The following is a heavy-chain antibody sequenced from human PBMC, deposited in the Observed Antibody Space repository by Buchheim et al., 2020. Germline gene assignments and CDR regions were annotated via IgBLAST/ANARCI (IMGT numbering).Heavy chain of an antibody. V-gene: IGHV1-8*01. D-gene: IGHD6-13*01. J-gene: IGHJ6*02. CDR3: ARGSSPYSSSWYYLYYYGMDV. CDR1: GYTFTSYD. CDR2: MNPNSGNT. Sequence: QVQLVQSGAEVKKPGASVKVSCKASGYTFTSYDINWVRQATGQGLEWMGWMNPNSGNTGYAQKFQGRVPMTRKTSISTAYMELSSLRSEDTAVYYCARGSSPYSSSWYYLYYYGMDVWGQGTT.